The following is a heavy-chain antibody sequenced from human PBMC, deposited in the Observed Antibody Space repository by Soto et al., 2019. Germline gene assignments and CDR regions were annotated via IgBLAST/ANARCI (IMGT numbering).Heavy chain of an antibody. V-gene: IGHV1-69*12. Sequence: QVQLVQSGAEVKKPGSSVKVSCKASGGTFSSYAISWVRQAPGQGLEWMGGIIPIFGTANYAQKFQGRVTITADEATSXXYXEXXSLRSEDTAVYYCASMGYCSGGSCYSHSYYYGMDVWGQGTTVTVSS. J-gene: IGHJ6*02. D-gene: IGHD2-15*01. CDR1: GGTFSSYA. CDR3: ASMGYCSGGSCYSHSYYYGMDV. CDR2: IIPIFGTA.